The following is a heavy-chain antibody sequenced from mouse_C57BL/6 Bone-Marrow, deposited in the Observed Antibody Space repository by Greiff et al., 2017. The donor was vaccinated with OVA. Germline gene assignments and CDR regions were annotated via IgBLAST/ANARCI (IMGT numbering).Heavy chain of an antibody. J-gene: IGHJ1*03. D-gene: IGHD1-1*01. CDR1: GYTFTSYT. Sequence: VQLQQSGAELARPGASVKMSCKASGYTFTSYTMHWVKQRPGQGLEWIGYINPSSGYTKYNQKFKDKATLTADKSSSTAYMQRSSLTSEDSAVYYCAREKSYGSSSGYFDVWGTGTTVTVSS. V-gene: IGHV1-4*01. CDR2: INPSSGYT. CDR3: AREKSYGSSSGYFDV.